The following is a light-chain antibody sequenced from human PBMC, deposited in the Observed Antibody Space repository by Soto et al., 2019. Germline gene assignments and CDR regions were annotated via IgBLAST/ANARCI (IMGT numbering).Light chain of an antibody. CDR2: EVT. Sequence: QSALTQPASVSGPPGQSITISCTGTSSDIGGYNYVSWYQHHPGKAPKLMIYEVTNRPSGVSNRFSGSKSGNTASLTISGLQAEDEADYYCSSYTSTNTLVFGGGTKLTVL. V-gene: IGLV2-14*01. J-gene: IGLJ2*01. CDR1: SSDIGGYNY. CDR3: SSYTSTNTLV.